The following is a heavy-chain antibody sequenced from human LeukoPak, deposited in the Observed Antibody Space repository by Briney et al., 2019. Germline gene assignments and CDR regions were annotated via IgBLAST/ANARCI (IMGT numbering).Heavy chain of an antibody. CDR2: IYRGGST. CDR1: GFTVSSNY. V-gene: IGHV3-53*01. Sequence: GGSLRLSCAASGFTVSSNYMSWVRQAPGQVLEWVSVIYRGGSTYYADSVKGRYTISRDNSKNTLYLQMNSLRAEDTAVYYCARAGGSYYYFDYWGQGTLVTVSS. D-gene: IGHD1-26*01. J-gene: IGHJ4*02. CDR3: ARAGGSYYYFDY.